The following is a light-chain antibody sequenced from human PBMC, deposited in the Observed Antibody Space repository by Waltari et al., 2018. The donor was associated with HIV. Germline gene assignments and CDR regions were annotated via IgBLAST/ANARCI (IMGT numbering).Light chain of an antibody. J-gene: IGKJ2*01. CDR2: GAS. CDR1: QSVSSSY. Sequence: EFVLTQSPGTLSLSPGERATLYSRASQSVSSSYLVWYQQRPGQAPRLLIYGASSRAAGIPDRFTGSGSGTDFTLTISRLEPEDFAVYYCQHFDTSLPKYTFGQGTKLEIK. CDR3: QHFDTSLPKYT. V-gene: IGKV3-20*01.